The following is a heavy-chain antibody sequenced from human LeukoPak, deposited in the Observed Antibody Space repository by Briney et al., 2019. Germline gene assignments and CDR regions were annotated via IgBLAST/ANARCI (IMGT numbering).Heavy chain of an antibody. CDR3: ARGGTSSWYPPGEIFDY. CDR1: GSTFSSYE. J-gene: IGHJ4*02. V-gene: IGHV3-48*03. Sequence: GGSLRLSCAASGSTFSSYEMNWVRQAPGKGLEWVSYISSSGSTIYYADSVKGRFTISRDNAKNSLYLQMNSLRAEDTAVYYCARGGTSSWYPPGEIFDYWGQGTLVTVSS. CDR2: ISSSGSTI. D-gene: IGHD6-13*01.